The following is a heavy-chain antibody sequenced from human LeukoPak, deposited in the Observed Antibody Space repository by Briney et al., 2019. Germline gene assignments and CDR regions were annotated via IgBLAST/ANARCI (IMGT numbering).Heavy chain of an antibody. CDR2: IKQDGSEK. CDR3: ARVSLYDYVWGSYRSKGNLVKYFDY. CDR1: GFTFSSYW. V-gene: IGHV3-7*01. D-gene: IGHD3-16*02. J-gene: IGHJ4*02. Sequence: WGSLRLSCAASGFTFSSYWMSWVRQAPGKGLEWVANIKQDGSEKYYVDSVKGRFTISRDNAKNSLYLQMNSLRAEDTAVYYCARVSLYDYVWGSYRSKGNLVKYFDYWGQGTLVTVSS.